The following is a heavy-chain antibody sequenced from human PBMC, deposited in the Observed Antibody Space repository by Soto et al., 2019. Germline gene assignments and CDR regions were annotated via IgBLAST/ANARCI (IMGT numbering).Heavy chain of an antibody. V-gene: IGHV1-2*04. D-gene: IGHD3-9*01. CDR3: ARGPGYDILTGYSYYYYYMDV. CDR2: INPNSGGT. Sequence: ASVNVSCKASGYTFTGYYMHWVRQAPGQGLEWMGWINPNSGGTNYAQKFQGWVTMTRDTSISTAYMELSRLRSDDTAVYYCARGPGYDILTGYSYYYYYMDVWGKGTTVTVSS. CDR1: GYTFTGYY. J-gene: IGHJ6*03.